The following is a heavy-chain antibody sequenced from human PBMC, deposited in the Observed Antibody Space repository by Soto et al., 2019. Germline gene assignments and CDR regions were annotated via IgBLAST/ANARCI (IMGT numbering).Heavy chain of an antibody. CDR3: TTDCSGGSCYYYYYYYMDV. D-gene: IGHD2-15*01. V-gene: IGHV3-15*01. CDR2: IKSKTDGGTT. Sequence: EVQLVESGGGLVKPGGSLRLSCAASGFTFSNAWMSWVRQAPGKGLEWVGRIKSKTDGGTTDYAAPVKGRFTISRDDSKNTLYLQMNSLKTEDTAVYYCTTDCSGGSCYYYYYYYMDVWGKGTMVTVSS. CDR1: GFTFSNAW. J-gene: IGHJ6*03.